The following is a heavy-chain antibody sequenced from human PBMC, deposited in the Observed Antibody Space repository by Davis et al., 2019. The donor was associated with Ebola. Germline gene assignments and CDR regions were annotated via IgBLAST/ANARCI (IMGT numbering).Heavy chain of an antibody. CDR2: INHSGST. Sequence: PSETLSLTCAVYGGSFSGYYWSWIRQPPGKGLEWIGEINHSGSTNYNPSLKSRVTISVDRSKNQFSLKLSSVTAADTAVYYCARNRIINGMDVWGKGTTVTVSS. J-gene: IGHJ6*04. V-gene: IGHV4-34*01. CDR3: ARNRIINGMDV. D-gene: IGHD3-10*01. CDR1: GGSFSGYY.